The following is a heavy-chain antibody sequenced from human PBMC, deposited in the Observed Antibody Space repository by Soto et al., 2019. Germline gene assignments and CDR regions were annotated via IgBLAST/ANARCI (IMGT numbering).Heavy chain of an antibody. D-gene: IGHD6-19*01. CDR1: GGSISTDY. CDR3: ARAYGGGGWTFDY. V-gene: IGHV4-59*01. J-gene: IGHJ4*02. CDR2: FYYIGST. Sequence: SETLSLTCTVSGGSISTDYWSWIRQPPGKGLEWIAYFYYIGSTNYNPSLKSRVTISVDTSKNQISLKLSSATAADTAVYYCARAYGGGGWTFDYWGPGTPVTVYS.